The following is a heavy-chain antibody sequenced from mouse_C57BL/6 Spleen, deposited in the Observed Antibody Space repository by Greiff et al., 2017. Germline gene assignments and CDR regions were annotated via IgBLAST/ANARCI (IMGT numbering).Heavy chain of an antibody. D-gene: IGHD2-5*01. CDR1: GYTFTEYT. CDR2: FYPGSGSI. CDR3: ARHEGPSNYYSNYVDYFDY. J-gene: IGHJ2*01. V-gene: IGHV1-62-2*01. Sequence: VQLQQSGAELVKPGASVKLSCKASGYTFTEYTIHWVKQRSGQGLEWIGWFYPGSGSIKYNEKFKDKATLTADKSSSTVYMELSRLTSEDSAVYFCARHEGPSNYYSNYVDYFDYWGQGTTLTVSS.